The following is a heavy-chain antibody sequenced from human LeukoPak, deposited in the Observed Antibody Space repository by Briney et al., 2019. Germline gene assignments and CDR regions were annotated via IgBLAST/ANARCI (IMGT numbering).Heavy chain of an antibody. CDR1: GGSFSGYY. CDR2: INHSGST. CDR3: ARKGGRYYGSGSYSSNWFDP. D-gene: IGHD3-10*01. V-gene: IGHV4-34*01. Sequence: SETLSLTCAVYGGSFSGYYWSWIRQPPGKGLEWIGEINHSGSTDYNPSLKSRVTISVDTSKNQFSLKLSSVTAADTAVYYCARKGGRYYGSGSYSSNWFDPWGQGTLVTVSS. J-gene: IGHJ5*02.